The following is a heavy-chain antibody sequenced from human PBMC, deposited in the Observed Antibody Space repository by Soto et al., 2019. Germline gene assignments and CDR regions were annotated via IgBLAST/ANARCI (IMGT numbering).Heavy chain of an antibody. CDR2: IKQDGSEK. Sequence: GGSLRLSCAASGFTFSSYWMSWVRQAPGKGLEWVANIKQDGSEKYYVDSVKGRFTISRDNAKNSLYLQMNSLRAEDTAVYYCARALEGTTGKPRNYYYYYMDVWGKGTTVTVSS. CDR3: ARALEGTTGKPRNYYYYYMDV. D-gene: IGHD1-1*01. V-gene: IGHV3-7*01. CDR1: GFTFSSYW. J-gene: IGHJ6*03.